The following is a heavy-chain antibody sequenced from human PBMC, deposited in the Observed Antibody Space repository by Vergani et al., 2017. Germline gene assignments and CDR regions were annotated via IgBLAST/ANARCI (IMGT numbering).Heavy chain of an antibody. CDR1: GFSFRNAW. CDR2: ISSSSSYI. CDR3: AIDLFYYDSSGYYSGFFDY. Sequence: EVQLVESGGGIVKPGGSLRLSCVASGFSFRNAWMNWVRQAPGKGLEWVSSISSSSSYIYYADSVKGRFTISRDNAKNSLYLQMNSLRAEDTAVYYCAIDLFYYDSSGYYSGFFDYWGQGTLVTVSS. D-gene: IGHD3-22*01. J-gene: IGHJ4*02. V-gene: IGHV3-21*01.